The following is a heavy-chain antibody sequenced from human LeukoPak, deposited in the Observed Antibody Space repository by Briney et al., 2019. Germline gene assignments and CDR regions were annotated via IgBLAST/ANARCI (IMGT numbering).Heavy chain of an antibody. V-gene: IGHV3-48*01. CDR3: ARDISSASRGMDV. CDR1: GFTFSSYT. D-gene: IGHD6-6*01. CDR2: ISSSSSTI. J-gene: IGHJ6*03. Sequence: SGGSPRLSCAASGFTFSSYTMNWVRQAPGKGLEWVSDISSSSSTIYYADSVKGRFTISRDNAKNSLYLQMNSLRVEDTAVYYCARDISSASRGMDVWGKGTTVTVSS.